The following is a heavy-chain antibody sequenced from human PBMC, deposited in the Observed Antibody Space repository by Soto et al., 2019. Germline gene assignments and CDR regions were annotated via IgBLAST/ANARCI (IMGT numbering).Heavy chain of an antibody. CDR3: ARDPPNYSSGWYGAFDI. J-gene: IGHJ3*02. CDR2: ISSSSGTI. D-gene: IGHD6-19*01. Sequence: GGSLRLSCASSGFTFSSYGMNLVRQAPGKGLEWVSYISSSSGTIYYADSVKGRFTISRDSAKNSLYLQMNSLRDEDTAVYYCARDPPNYSSGWYGAFDIWGQGTMVTVSS. CDR1: GFTFSSYG. V-gene: IGHV3-48*02.